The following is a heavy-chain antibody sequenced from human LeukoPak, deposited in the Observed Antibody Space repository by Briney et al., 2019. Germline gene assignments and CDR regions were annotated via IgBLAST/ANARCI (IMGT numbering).Heavy chain of an antibody. Sequence: GGSLRLSCAASGFTFSSYAMHWVRQAPGKGLEWVAVISYDGSNKYYADSVKGRFTISRDNSKNTLYLQMNSLRVEDTAVYCCAGGTTYYYWGQGTLVTVSS. CDR3: AGGTTYYY. D-gene: IGHD4-17*01. CDR2: ISYDGSNK. V-gene: IGHV3-30-3*01. CDR1: GFTFSSYA. J-gene: IGHJ4*02.